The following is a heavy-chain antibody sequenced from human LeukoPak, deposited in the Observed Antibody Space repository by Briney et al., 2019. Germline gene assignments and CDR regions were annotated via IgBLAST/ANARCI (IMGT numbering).Heavy chain of an antibody. CDR2: TPEDEHGT. D-gene: IGHD6-6*01. V-gene: IGHV3-7*01. CDR1: GFSISRYW. Sequence: LSGGSLRLSCAASGFSISRYWMSWVRQAPGKGLEWVASTPEDEHGTFYVDSVQGRFTVSRDNAKNSLHLQMSSLRVEDTAVYFCACLDTRSARPGEPSTYWGQGTLVTASS. CDR3: ACLDTRSARPGEPSTY. J-gene: IGHJ4*02.